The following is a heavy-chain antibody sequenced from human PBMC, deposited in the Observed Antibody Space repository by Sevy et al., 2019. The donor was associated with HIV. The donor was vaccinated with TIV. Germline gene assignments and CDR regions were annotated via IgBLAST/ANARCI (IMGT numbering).Heavy chain of an antibody. CDR1: GFTFSNSG. Sequence: GGFLRLSCAVSGFTFSNSGMNWVRLSTGKRLKGISYISGSSRLRYHADSVRGRFSISRDNAKNSLYLQMNSLRAEDTAIYYCAREADCTSSSCHFYYYYYMDVWGKGTTVTVSS. D-gene: IGHD2-2*01. J-gene: IGHJ6*03. CDR2: ISGSSRLR. V-gene: IGHV3-48*01. CDR3: AREADCTSSSCHFYYYYYMDV.